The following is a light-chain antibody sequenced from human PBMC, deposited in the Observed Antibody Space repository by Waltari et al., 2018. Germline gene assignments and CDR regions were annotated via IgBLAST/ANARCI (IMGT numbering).Light chain of an antibody. CDR1: QSVTRA. V-gene: IGKV3-20*01. J-gene: IGKJ1*01. CDR3: QHYVRLPAT. Sequence: EILLTQSPGPLPLSPGERATPSCRASQSVTRALAWYQQKPGQAPRLLIYGASNRATGIPDRFSGSGSGTDFSLTISRLEPEDFAVYYCQHYVRLPATFGQGTKVEIK. CDR2: GAS.